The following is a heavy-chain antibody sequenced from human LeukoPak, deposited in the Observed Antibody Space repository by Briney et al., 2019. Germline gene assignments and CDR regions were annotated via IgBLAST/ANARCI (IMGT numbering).Heavy chain of an antibody. CDR2: IYYSGST. CDR1: GGSFSGYY. J-gene: IGHJ4*02. D-gene: IGHD2-21*02. CDR3: ARAGGDYYFDY. V-gene: IGHV4-34*01. Sequence: SGTLSLTCAVYGGSFSGYYWSWIRQPPGKGLEWIGSIYYSGSTYYNPSLKSRVTISVDTSKNQFSLKLSSVTAADTAVYCCARAGGDYYFDYWGQGTLVTVSS.